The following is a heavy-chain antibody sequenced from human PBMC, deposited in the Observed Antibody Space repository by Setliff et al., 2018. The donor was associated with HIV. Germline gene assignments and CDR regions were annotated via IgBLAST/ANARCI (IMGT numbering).Heavy chain of an antibody. CDR1: GYTFTNYG. D-gene: IGHD3-10*01. CDR3: ARDSGGINVLLWFGELLSTEYYYGLDV. CDR2: ISAYNGNT. J-gene: IGHJ6*02. Sequence: ASVKVSCKASGYTFTNYGISWVRQAPGQGLEWLGWISAYNGNTNYVQKLQGRVTMTTDTSTDTAYMELRSLRSDDTAVYYCARDSGGINVLLWFGELLSTEYYYGLDVWGQGTTVTVSS. V-gene: IGHV1-18*01.